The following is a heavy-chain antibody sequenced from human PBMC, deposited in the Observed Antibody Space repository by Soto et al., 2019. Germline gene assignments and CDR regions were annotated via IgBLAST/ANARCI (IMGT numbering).Heavy chain of an antibody. CDR3: AKDHVVSRNWFDP. CDR1: GFTFSSYW. CDR2: INSDGSST. D-gene: IGHD2-21*01. J-gene: IGHJ5*02. Sequence: EVQLVESGGGLVQPGGSLRLSCAASGFTFSSYWMHWVRQAPGKGLVWVSRINSDGSSTSYADSVKGRFTISRDNAKNTLYLQMNSLRAEDTAVYYCAKDHVVSRNWFDPWGQGTLVTVSS. V-gene: IGHV3-74*01.